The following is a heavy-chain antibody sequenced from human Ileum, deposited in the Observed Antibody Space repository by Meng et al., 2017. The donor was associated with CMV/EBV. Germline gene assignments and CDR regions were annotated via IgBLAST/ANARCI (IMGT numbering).Heavy chain of an antibody. CDR2: IKQDGSEK. CDR3: ARNPVTNRRGSHFDY. J-gene: IGHJ4*02. D-gene: IGHD4-17*01. V-gene: IGHV3-7*01. Sequence: GGSLRLSCAASGSTFSSYAMNWVRQAPGKGLEWVADIKQDGSEKYYVDSVKGRFTISRDNANNSLYLQMNSLRAEDTAVYYCARNPVTNRRGSHFDYWGQGTLVTVSS. CDR1: GSTFSSYA.